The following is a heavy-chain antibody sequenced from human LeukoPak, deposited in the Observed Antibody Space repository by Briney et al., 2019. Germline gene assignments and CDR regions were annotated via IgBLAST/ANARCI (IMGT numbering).Heavy chain of an antibody. CDR2: INPNSGGT. V-gene: IGHV1-2*02. CDR1: GYTFTGYY. J-gene: IGHJ4*02. Sequence: ASVKVSCKASGYTFTGYYMHWVRQAPGQGLEWMGWINPNSGGTNYAQKFQGRVTMTRDTSISTAYMGLSSLRSEDTAVYYCATDSLPYCSSTSCGPGYWGQGTLVTVSS. CDR3: ATDSLPYCSSTSCGPGY. D-gene: IGHD2-2*01.